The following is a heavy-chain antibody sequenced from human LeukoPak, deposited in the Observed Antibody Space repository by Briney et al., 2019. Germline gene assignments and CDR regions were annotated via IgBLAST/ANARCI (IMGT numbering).Heavy chain of an antibody. V-gene: IGHV4-34*01. CDR2: IDHSGST. D-gene: IGHD3-3*01. J-gene: IGHJ4*02. CDR3: ARGFSH. CDR1: GGSFIDYY. Sequence: SETLSLTCVVYGGSFIDYYWSWLRPPPGKGLGWIGEIDHSGSTTYNPSLKSRVTISVGTSKNQSSLKLNSVTAADTAVYYCARGFSHWGQGTLVTVSS.